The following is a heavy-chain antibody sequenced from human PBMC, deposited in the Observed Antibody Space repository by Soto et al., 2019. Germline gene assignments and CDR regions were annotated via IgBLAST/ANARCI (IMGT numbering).Heavy chain of an antibody. CDR2: LYYGRSA. V-gene: IGHV4-59*01. D-gene: IGHD3-22*01. CDR1: GGSISSYY. Sequence: SSETLYLTCTVSGGSISSYYWSWIRQPPGKGLESIGYLYYGRSANYNPSLKSRVTLSVDTSTNQCSLTLSSMTAADTAVYYCALRSMAVVPEYWGQGTLVTVSS. J-gene: IGHJ4*02. CDR3: ALRSMAVVPEY.